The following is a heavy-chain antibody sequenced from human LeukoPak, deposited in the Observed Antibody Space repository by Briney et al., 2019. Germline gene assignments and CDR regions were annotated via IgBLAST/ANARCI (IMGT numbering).Heavy chain of an antibody. D-gene: IGHD5-18*01. CDR3: ARDLAYSRLDY. V-gene: IGHV3-48*01. J-gene: IGHJ4*02. Sequence: GGSLRLSCAASGFTFSSYNMNWVRQAPGKGLEWVSYISSRSSTTYYADSVKGRFTISRDNAKNSLYLQMNSLRAEDTAFYYCARDLAYSRLDYWGQGMLVTVSS. CDR2: ISSRSSTT. CDR1: GFTFSSYN.